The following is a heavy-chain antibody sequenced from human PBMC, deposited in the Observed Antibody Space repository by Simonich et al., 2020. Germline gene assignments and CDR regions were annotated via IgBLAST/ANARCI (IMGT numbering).Heavy chain of an antibody. CDR2: KKQDESEK. CDR3: AREGIAARDAFDI. CDR1: GFTFSSYW. V-gene: IGHV3-7*01. J-gene: IGHJ3*02. Sequence: EVQLVESGGGLVQPGGSLRLSCAASGFTFSSYWMSWVRQAPGKGLEWVANKKQDESEKYYVDSGKGRFTISRDNAKNSLYLQMNSLRAEDTAVYYCAREGIAARDAFDIWGQGTMVTVSS. D-gene: IGHD6-6*01.